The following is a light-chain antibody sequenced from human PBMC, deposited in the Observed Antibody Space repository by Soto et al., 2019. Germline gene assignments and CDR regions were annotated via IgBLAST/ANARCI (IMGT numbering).Light chain of an antibody. CDR1: QSVRSY. CDR3: QQRSNWPSLT. CDR2: DAS. J-gene: IGKJ4*01. Sequence: EIVLTQSPATLSLSPGDRATLSCMASQSVRSYLAWYQQKPGQAPSHLIYDASKRATGSPARFSGSGSGTGFTLTISRLEPEGFAVCRCQQRSNWPSLTFGGGTKVDIK. V-gene: IGKV3-11*01.